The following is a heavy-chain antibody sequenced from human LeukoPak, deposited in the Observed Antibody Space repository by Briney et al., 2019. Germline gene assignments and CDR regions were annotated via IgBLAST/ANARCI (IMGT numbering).Heavy chain of an antibody. J-gene: IGHJ4*02. Sequence: GGSLRLSCAASGFMFSNYGMQWVRQAPGKGLEWVAVISYDGSNKYYADSVKGRFTISRDNSKKTLYLQMNSLRTEDTAVYYCAKDSDWFGELLGRPDYWGQGSLVTVSS. D-gene: IGHD3-10*01. CDR3: AKDSDWFGELLGRPDY. CDR1: GFMFSNYG. V-gene: IGHV3-30*18. CDR2: ISYDGSNK.